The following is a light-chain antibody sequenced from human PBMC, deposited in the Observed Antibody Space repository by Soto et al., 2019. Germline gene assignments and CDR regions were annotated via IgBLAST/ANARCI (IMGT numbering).Light chain of an antibody. V-gene: IGKV1-5*01. CDR1: QSISSR. CDR3: QQYDSYVT. Sequence: DIQMTQSPSTLSASVGDRVSVTCRASQSISSRLAWYQQKPGKAPKLLNYDASSLQSGVPSRFSGRGSGTEFTLTIRSLQPDDFATYYCQQYDSYVTFGGRTKVDIK. J-gene: IGKJ4*01. CDR2: DAS.